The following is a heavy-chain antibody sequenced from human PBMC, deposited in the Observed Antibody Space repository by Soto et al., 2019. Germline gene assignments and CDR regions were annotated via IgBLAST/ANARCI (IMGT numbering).Heavy chain of an antibody. D-gene: IGHD3-10*01. J-gene: IGHJ6*02. CDR2: IYYSGST. V-gene: IGHV4-39*01. CDR3: ARRGIGGLIIARYGMDV. CDR1: GGSISSSSYY. Sequence: KPSETLSLTCTVSGGSISSSSYYWGWIRQPPGKGLEWIGSIYYSGSTYYNPSLKSRVTISVDTSKNQFSLKLSSVTAADTAVYYCARRGIGGLIIARYGMDVWGQGTTVTVSS.